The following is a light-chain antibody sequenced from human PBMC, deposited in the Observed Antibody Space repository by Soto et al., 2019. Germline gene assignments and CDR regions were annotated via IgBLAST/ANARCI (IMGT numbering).Light chain of an antibody. V-gene: IGKV3-20*01. Sequence: EIVLTQSPGTLSLSPGERATLSCRASQSVSSSYLAWYQQKPGQAPRLLIYGASSRATGIPDRFSGSGSGTDFTLTISRLEPEDFAAYYCQQYGSSPPSFTFGPGTKVDIK. CDR1: QSVSSSY. CDR2: GAS. J-gene: IGKJ3*01. CDR3: QQYGSSPPSFT.